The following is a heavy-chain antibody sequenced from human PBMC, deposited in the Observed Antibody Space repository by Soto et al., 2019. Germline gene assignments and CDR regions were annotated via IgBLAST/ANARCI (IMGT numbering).Heavy chain of an antibody. CDR2: IFVGGGTT. CDR1: GLTFSSNA. V-gene: IGHV3-23*01. D-gene: IGHD1-26*01. CDR3: ENYFPGSGNYYFHY. J-gene: IGHJ4*02. Sequence: PGGSLRLSCVASGLTFSSNAMTWVRQAPGKGLEWVSAIFVGGGTTYYADSVKGRFTISRDDSKSTLFLQLNSLRAEDTALSYCENYFPGSGNYYFHYWGQGT.